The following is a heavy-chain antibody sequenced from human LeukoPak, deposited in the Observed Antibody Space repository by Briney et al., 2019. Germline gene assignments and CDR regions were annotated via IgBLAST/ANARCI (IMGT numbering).Heavy chain of an antibody. CDR3: ARGRRDDVLTGPFDP. CDR1: GGSFSGYY. Sequence: PSETLSLTCAVYGGSFSGYYWSWIRHPPGKGLEWIGEINHSGSTNYNPSLKSRVTISADTSKKQLSLKLSSVTAADTAVYHCARGRRDDVLTGPFDPWGQGTLVTVSS. CDR2: INHSGST. V-gene: IGHV4-34*01. D-gene: IGHD3-9*01. J-gene: IGHJ5*02.